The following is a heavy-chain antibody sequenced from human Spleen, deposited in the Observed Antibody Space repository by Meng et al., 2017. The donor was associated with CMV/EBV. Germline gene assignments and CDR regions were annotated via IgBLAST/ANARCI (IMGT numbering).Heavy chain of an antibody. CDR3: ARVNYDTMAGYSSRFDP. D-gene: IGHD3-10*01. Sequence: SICTDFCYCSWRRPPPQRVRWLGGFIAYNGSTNYTPTLQGRVTITTDTSTSTASMKLRSVTSDDTALYYCARVNYDTMAGYSSRFDPWGQGTLVTVSS. V-gene: IGHV1-18*01. CDR1: SICTDFC. CDR2: FIAYNGST. J-gene: IGHJ5*02.